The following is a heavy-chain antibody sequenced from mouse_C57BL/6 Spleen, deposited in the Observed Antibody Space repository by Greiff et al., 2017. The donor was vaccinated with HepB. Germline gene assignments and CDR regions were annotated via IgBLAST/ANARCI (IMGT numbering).Heavy chain of an antibody. D-gene: IGHD2-5*01. V-gene: IGHV1-85*01. CDR3: ARSGGGACYSNYGYYAIDY. CDR1: GYTFTNYD. Sequence: VQLQQSGPELVKPGASVKLSCKASGYTFTNYDINWVKQRPGQGLEWIGWIYPSYGSTKYNEKFKGKATLTVDTYSSTAYMELHSLTSEDSAVYVCARSGGGACYSNYGYYAIDYWGQGTSVTVSS. CDR2: IYPSYGST. J-gene: IGHJ4*01.